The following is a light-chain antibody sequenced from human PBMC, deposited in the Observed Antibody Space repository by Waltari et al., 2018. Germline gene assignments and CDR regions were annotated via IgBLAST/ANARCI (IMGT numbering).Light chain of an antibody. J-gene: IGLJ3*02. CDR2: KAN. CDR1: SGPLPTTSY. Sequence: QTVVTQEPSLTVYPGGTVTPTCPLSSGPLPTTSYPTWYQQTPGQAPRTLVYKANARSSGVPDRFSGSILGNTAALTITGAQADDESDYYCALYMGSGIWVFGGGTRLTVL. CDR3: ALYMGSGIWV. V-gene: IGLV8-61*01.